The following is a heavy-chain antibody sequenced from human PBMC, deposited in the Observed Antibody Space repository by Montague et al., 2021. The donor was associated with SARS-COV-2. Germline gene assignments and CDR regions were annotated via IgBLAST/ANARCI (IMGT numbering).Heavy chain of an antibody. V-gene: IGHV4-59*01. Sequence: SETLSLTCTVSGGSISSNYWNWIRRPPGRGLEWIWNIYYCGSTNSNPSLESRVTISADTSKNHFSLKLRSVTAAATAVYYCAREISGPDYFDYWGQGTLVTVSS. CDR1: GGSISSNY. D-gene: IGHD3-10*01. CDR3: AREISGPDYFDY. J-gene: IGHJ4*02. CDR2: IYYCGST.